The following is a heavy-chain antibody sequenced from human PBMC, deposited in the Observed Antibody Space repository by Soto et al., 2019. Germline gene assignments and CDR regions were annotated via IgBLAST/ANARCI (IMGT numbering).Heavy chain of an antibody. CDR1: GFTFTSSA. D-gene: IGHD4-17*01. CDR3: AASNYGDDAYYYGMDV. CDR2: IVVGSGNT. Sequence: ASVKVSCKASGFTFTSSAVQWVRQARGQRLEWIGWIVVGSGNTNYAQKFQERVTITRDMSTSTAYMELSSLRSEDTAVYYCAASNYGDDAYYYGMDVWGQGTTVTVSS. V-gene: IGHV1-58*01. J-gene: IGHJ6*02.